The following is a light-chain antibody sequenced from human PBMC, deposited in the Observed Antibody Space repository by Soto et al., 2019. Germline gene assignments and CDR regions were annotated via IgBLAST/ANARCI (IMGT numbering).Light chain of an antibody. CDR2: DAS. V-gene: IGKV1-33*01. CDR3: QQYDNLPIT. J-gene: IGKJ5*01. Sequence: IQMTQSPSSLSASVGDRVTITCQASQDISNYLNWYQQKPEKAPKLLIYDASNLETGVPSRFSGSGSGTDFTFTISILQPEDIATYYCQQYDNLPITFGQGTRLEIK. CDR1: QDISNY.